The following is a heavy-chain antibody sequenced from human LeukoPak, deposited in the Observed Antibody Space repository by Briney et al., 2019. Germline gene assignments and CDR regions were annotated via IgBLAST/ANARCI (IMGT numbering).Heavy chain of an antibody. Sequence: SETLSLTCAVYGGSLSGYYWSWIRQPPWKGLEWIGEINHSGSTNYNPSLKRRVPISVDPSKNQFSLKLSSVTATDTALYCSARSRSVYYFDDWGQGTLVTASS. CDR3: ARSRSVYYFDD. CDR2: INHSGST. J-gene: IGHJ4*02. CDR1: GGSLSGYY. V-gene: IGHV4-34*01. D-gene: IGHD3-3*01.